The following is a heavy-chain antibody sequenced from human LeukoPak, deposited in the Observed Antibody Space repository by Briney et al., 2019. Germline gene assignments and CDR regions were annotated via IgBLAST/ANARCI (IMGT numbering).Heavy chain of an antibody. Sequence: GGSLRLSCAASGFTFSSYEMKWVRQAPGKGLEWVSYISSSGSTIYYADSVKGRFTISRDNSKNSLYLQMNSLRAEDTAVYYCARGVVVVAALLDWGQGTLVTVSS. D-gene: IGHD2-15*01. CDR1: GFTFSSYE. J-gene: IGHJ4*02. V-gene: IGHV3-48*03. CDR2: ISSSGSTI. CDR3: ARGVVVVAALLD.